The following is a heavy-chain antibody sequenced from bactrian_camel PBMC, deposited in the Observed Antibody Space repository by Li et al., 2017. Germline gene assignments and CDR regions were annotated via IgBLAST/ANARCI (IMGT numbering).Heavy chain of an antibody. CDR1: GFIFSDYS. CDR3: AAVGGWAPKD. Sequence: VQLVESGGGLVQPGGSLRLSCAASGFIFSDYSMNWVRQAPGKGLECVSAINSGGGSTYYADSVKGRFTISRDNAKNTMYLQMNSLKSEDTARYYCAAVGGWAPKDRGQGTQVT. V-gene: IGHV3S40*01. J-gene: IGHJ4*01. D-gene: IGHD5*01. CDR2: INSGGGST.